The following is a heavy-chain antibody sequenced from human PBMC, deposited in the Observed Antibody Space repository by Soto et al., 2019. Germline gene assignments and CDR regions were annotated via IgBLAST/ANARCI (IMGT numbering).Heavy chain of an antibody. V-gene: IGHV4-34*01. Sequence: PSETLSLTCGVSGDTISTGGYSWTWIRQPPGTGLEWIGEINHSGSTNYNPSLKSRVTISVDTSKNQFSLKLTSVTAADTAVYYCARDKITGLFDYWGQGTLVTVSS. D-gene: IGHD2-8*02. CDR3: ARDKITGLFDY. CDR1: GDTISTGGYS. J-gene: IGHJ4*02. CDR2: INHSGST.